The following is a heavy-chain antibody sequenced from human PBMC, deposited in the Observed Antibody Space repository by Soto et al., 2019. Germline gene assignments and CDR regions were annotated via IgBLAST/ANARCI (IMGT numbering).Heavy chain of an antibody. CDR2: IMPIFGTP. D-gene: IGHD2-2*01. J-gene: IGHJ3*02. Sequence: QVQLVQSGAEVKKSGSSVKVSCKASGGTFSSYVINWVRQAPGHGLEWMGGIMPIFGTPHYAQKFQGRVTISADESTSTAYMELSSLRSDDTAVFYCARSGVAAAIGKPTRDDAFDIWGQGTMVIVSS. CDR1: GGTFSSYV. V-gene: IGHV1-69*01. CDR3: ARSGVAAAIGKPTRDDAFDI.